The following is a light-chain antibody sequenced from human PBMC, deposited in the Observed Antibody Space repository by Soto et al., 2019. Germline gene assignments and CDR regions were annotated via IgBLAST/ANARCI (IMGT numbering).Light chain of an antibody. J-gene: IGKJ2*01. CDR3: QQYKSYPYT. CDR1: QSISSW. CDR2: KAS. V-gene: IGKV1-5*03. Sequence: DIQMTQSPSTLSASVGDRVTITCRASQSISSWLAWYQQKPGKAPKLLMYKASSLQSGVPSRFSGSGSGTEFTLTISSLLPDDFATYYCQQYKSYPYTFGQGTKREI.